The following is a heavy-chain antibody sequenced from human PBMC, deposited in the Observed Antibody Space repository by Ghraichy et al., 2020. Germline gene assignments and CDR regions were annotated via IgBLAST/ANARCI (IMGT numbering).Heavy chain of an antibody. D-gene: IGHD2-2*01. J-gene: IGHJ4*02. CDR3: ARVPAIVYSDY. Sequence: GESLNISCAASGFTFSSYSMNWVRQAPGKGLEWVSSISSSSYIYYADSVKGRFTISRDNAKNSLYLQMNSLRAEDTAVYYCARVPAIVYSDYWGQGTLVTVSS. V-gene: IGHV3-21*01. CDR1: GFTFSSYS. CDR2: ISSSSYI.